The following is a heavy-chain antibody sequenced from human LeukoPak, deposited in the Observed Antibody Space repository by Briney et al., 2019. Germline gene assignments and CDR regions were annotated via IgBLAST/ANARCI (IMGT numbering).Heavy chain of an antibody. CDR3: ARNWGYNYGYGSFDS. D-gene: IGHD5-24*01. CDR1: GASISDAAYY. CDR2: IYYSGST. J-gene: IGHJ4*02. V-gene: IGHV4-31*03. Sequence: SQTLSLTCTVSGASISDAAYYWSWIRQHPGEGLEWSGYIYYSGSTSYNPSLRSRVTISVDTSKNHFSLKLTSVTAADTAVYYCARNWGYNYGYGSFDSWGQGILVTVSS.